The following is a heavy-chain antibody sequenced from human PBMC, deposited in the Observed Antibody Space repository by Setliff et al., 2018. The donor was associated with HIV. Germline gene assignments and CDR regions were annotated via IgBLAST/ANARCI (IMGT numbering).Heavy chain of an antibody. J-gene: IGHJ4*02. Sequence: SETLSLTCAVYGETFNIFYWSWIRQAPGKGLEWIGEIKPSETTNNNPSLKSRVTMSVDTSTKQFSLKLSSVTAADTAVYYCARGGGITWRSYSFDYWGQGTLVTVSS. V-gene: IGHV4-34*01. CDR3: ARGGGITWRSYSFDY. CDR1: GETFNIFY. D-gene: IGHD3-10*01. CDR2: IKPSETT.